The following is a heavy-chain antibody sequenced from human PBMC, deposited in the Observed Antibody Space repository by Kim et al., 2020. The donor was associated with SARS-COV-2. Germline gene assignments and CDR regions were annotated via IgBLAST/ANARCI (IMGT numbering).Heavy chain of an antibody. CDR3: VKHSLRIGLVLVVFTTTPEWYFDL. V-gene: IGHV3-23*01. J-gene: IGHJ2*01. Sequence: GGSLRLSCAASGFTFSHYAMSWVRQAPGKGLEWVSSVTDNGLTSYYAASVKDRFTISRDNSKSTLHLQMNRLRAEDAAVYYCVKHSLRIGLVLVVFTTTPEWYFDLWGRGTLVTVSS. D-gene: IGHD2-8*02. CDR2: VTDNGLTS. CDR1: GFTFSHYA.